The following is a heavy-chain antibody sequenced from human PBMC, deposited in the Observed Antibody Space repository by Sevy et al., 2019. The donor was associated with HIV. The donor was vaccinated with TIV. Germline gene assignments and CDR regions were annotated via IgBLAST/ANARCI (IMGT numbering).Heavy chain of an antibody. J-gene: IGHJ4*02. D-gene: IGHD3-22*01. CDR1: GYTFTSYG. Sequence: ASVKVSCKASGYTFTSYGISWVRQAPGQGLEWMGWISAYNGNTNYAQTLQGRVTMTTDTSTSTAYMELRSLRSDDTAVYYCAAGEGYYDSSGYTPFDYWGQGTLVTVSS. CDR2: ISAYNGNT. V-gene: IGHV1-18*01. CDR3: AAGEGYYDSSGYTPFDY.